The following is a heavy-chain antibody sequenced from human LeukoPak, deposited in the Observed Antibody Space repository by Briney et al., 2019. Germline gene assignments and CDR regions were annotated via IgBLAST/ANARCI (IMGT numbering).Heavy chain of an antibody. Sequence: SETLSLTCTVSGGSISTYYWTWIRQPAGKGLEWIGRIYTSGSTNYNPSLKSRVTMSVDTSKNQFSLKLSSVTAADTAVYYCARAYNNTWVFDYWGQGILVTVSS. D-gene: IGHD6-13*01. CDR3: ARAYNNTWVFDY. J-gene: IGHJ4*02. CDR1: GGSISTYY. CDR2: IYTSGST. V-gene: IGHV4-4*07.